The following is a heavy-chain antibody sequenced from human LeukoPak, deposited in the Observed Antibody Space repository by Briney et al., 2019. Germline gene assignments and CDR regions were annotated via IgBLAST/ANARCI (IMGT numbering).Heavy chain of an antibody. CDR3: ARERGYSDSSGYYAD. CDR2: ISNNGGST. V-gene: IGHV3-64*01. Sequence: GGSLRLSCAASGFSFSSYAMHWVRQAPGKGLEYVSAISNNGGSTKYANSVKGRFTISRDNSRNTLYLQMGSLRAEDMAVYYCARERGYSDSSGYYADWGQGTLVTVSS. CDR1: GFSFSSYA. J-gene: IGHJ4*02. D-gene: IGHD3-22*01.